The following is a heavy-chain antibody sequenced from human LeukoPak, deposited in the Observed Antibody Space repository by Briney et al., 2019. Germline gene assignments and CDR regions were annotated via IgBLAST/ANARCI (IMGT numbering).Heavy chain of an antibody. J-gene: IGHJ3*02. CDR1: GGTFSSYA. CDR2: IIPIFGTA. D-gene: IGHD6-19*01. V-gene: IGHV1-69*06. CDR3: ARARAVGDAFDI. Sequence: SVKVSCKASGGTFSSYAISWVRQAPGQGLEWMGGIIPIFGTANYAQKFQGRVTITADKSTSTAYMELSSLRSEDTAVYYCARARAVGDAFDIWGQGTMVTVSS.